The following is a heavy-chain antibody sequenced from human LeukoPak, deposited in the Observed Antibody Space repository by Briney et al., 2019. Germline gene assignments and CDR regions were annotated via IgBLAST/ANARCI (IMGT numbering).Heavy chain of an antibody. J-gene: IGHJ4*02. CDR3: AREAPRSGYDTNPNFDY. CDR2: IYYSGST. Sequence: PSETLSLTCTVSGVSISSYYWSWIRQPPGKGLEWIGYIYYSGSTNYNPSLKSRVTISVDTSKNQFSLKLSSVTAADTAVYYCAREAPRSGYDTNPNFDYWGQGTLVTVSS. D-gene: IGHD5-12*01. V-gene: IGHV4-59*01. CDR1: GVSISSYY.